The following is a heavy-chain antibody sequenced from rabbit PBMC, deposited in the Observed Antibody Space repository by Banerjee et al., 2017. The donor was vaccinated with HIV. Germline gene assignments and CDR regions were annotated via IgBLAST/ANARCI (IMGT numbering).Heavy chain of an antibody. J-gene: IGHJ4*01. V-gene: IGHV1S45*01. D-gene: IGHD6-1*01. CDR3: AREGATYGNADYAYFNL. CDR2: IYVGSSGGT. Sequence: QEQLEESGGDLVKPEGALTLTCTASGFSFSSSYWIGWVRQAPGEGLEWIACIYVGSSGGTAYATWAKGRFPFSKTSSTTVTLHMTSLTAADSATYFCAREGATYGNADYAYFNLWGQVSLVTVS. CDR1: GFSFSSSYW.